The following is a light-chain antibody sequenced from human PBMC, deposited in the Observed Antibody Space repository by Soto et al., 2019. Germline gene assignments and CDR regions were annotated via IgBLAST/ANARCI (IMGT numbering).Light chain of an antibody. V-gene: IGKV1-39*01. CDR2: GAS. CDR1: HSISNY. J-gene: IGKJ2*01. CDR3: QQSHSSPYT. Sequence: DIQMNQSPSSLSASVGDRVTITCRASHSISNYLNWYQQEPGKAPKLLIYGASTLQSGVPSRFSGSGSGTDFTFTIGSLQPEDFATYFCQQSHSSPYTFGQGTKLEIK.